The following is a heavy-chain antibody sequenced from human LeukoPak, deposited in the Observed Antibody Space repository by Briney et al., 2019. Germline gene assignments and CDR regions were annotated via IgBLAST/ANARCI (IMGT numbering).Heavy chain of an antibody. J-gene: IGHJ3*02. V-gene: IGHV4-59*12. CDR1: GGSISGYY. Sequence: KPSETLSLTCAVSGGSISGYYWSWVRQPPGKGLEWIGCIFHSGSTNYNPSLKSRVTISVDTSKNQFSLNLSSLTAADTAVYYCARDLADSGAFDIWGQGTMVTVSS. CDR3: ARDLADSGAFDI. D-gene: IGHD6-19*01. CDR2: IFHSGST.